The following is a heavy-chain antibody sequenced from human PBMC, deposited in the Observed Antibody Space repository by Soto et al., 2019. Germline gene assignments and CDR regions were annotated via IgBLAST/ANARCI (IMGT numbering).Heavy chain of an antibody. CDR1: GGSISGDH. CDR3: ASGFYDSRGYSEAFDI. CDR2: VSSSGST. Sequence: SETLSLTCTVSGGSISGDHWNWIRQPPGKGLEWIAYVSSSGSTKYNPSLKSRVTISIDTTKNQFSLRPSSVTAADTEVYYCASGFYDSRGYSEAFDIWGQGTTGT. J-gene: IGHJ3*02. D-gene: IGHD3-22*01. V-gene: IGHV4-59*01.